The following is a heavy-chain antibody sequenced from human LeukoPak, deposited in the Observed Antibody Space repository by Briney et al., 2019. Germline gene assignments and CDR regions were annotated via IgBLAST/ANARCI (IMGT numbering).Heavy chain of an antibody. J-gene: IGHJ6*02. D-gene: IGHD6-13*01. CDR1: GYTFTSYA. CDR2: INTNTGNP. Sequence: ASVKVSCKASGYTFTSYAMNWVRQAPGQGLEWMGWINTNTGNPTYAQGFTGRFVFSLDTSVSTAYLQISSLKAEDTAVYYCARDLAVAAAGILRGVEYYYYGMDVWGQGTTVTVSS. CDR3: ARDLAVAAAGILRGVEYYYYGMDV. V-gene: IGHV7-4-1*02.